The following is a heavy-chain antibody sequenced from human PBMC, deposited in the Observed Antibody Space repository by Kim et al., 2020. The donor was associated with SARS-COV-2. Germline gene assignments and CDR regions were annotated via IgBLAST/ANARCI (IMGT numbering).Heavy chain of an antibody. J-gene: IGHJ2*01. V-gene: IGHV4-38-2*02. CDR2: IYHSGSS. D-gene: IGHD2-2*01. Sequence: SETLSPTCTVSGYSISSGYYWGWIRQPPGKGLEWIGSIYHSGSSYYNQSLKSRVTISVDTSKNQFSLKLSSVTAADTAVYYCARGLRTYCSSTSCHEGYFDLWGGGTLVTVSS. CDR1: GYSISSGYY. CDR3: ARGLRTYCSSTSCHEGYFDL.